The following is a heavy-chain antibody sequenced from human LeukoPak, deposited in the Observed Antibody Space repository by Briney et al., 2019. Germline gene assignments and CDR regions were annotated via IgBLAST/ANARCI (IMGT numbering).Heavy chain of an antibody. CDR3: ARTEYSSSSGDYYYMDV. J-gene: IGHJ6*03. V-gene: IGHV1-69*06. D-gene: IGHD6-6*01. CDR1: GGTFSSYA. CDR2: IIPIFGTA. Sequence: ASVKVSCKASGGTFSSYAISWVRQAPGQGLEWMGGIIPIFGTANYAQKFQGRVTITADKSTSTAYMELSSLRSEDTAVYYCARTEYSSSSGDYYYMDVWGKGTTVTVSS.